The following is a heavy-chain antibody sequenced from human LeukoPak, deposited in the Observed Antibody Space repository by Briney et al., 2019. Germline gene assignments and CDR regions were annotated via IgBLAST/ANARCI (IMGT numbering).Heavy chain of an antibody. V-gene: IGHV5-51*01. CDR1: GDSFTSYW. D-gene: IGHD3-3*01. Sequence: GESLKISCKGSGDSFTSYWSGWVRQMPGKGLEWMGIIYPGDSDTRYSPSFQGQVTISADKSISTAYLQWSSLKASDTAMYYCARLITIFGVVTWELDYWGQGTLVTVSS. J-gene: IGHJ4*02. CDR2: IYPGDSDT. CDR3: ARLITIFGVVTWELDY.